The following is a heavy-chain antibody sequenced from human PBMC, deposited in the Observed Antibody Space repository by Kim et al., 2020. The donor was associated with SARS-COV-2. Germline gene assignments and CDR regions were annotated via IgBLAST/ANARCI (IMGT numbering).Heavy chain of an antibody. CDR2: IRSKANSYAT. Sequence: GGSLRLSCAASGFTFSGSAMHWVRQASGKGLEWVGRIRSKANSYATAYAASVKGRFTISRDDSKNTAYLQMNSLKTEDTAVYYCTRRVASYYGSGSYYNSYGMDVWGQGTTVTVSS. J-gene: IGHJ6*02. CDR3: TRRVASYYGSGSYYNSYGMDV. CDR1: GFTFSGSA. V-gene: IGHV3-73*01. D-gene: IGHD3-10*01.